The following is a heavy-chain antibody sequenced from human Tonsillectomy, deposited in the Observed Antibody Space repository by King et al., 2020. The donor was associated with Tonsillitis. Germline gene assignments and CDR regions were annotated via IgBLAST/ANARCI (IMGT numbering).Heavy chain of an antibody. Sequence: VQLVESGGGVVQPGRSLRLSCAASGFTFSSYGMYWVRQAPGKGLEWVAVIWYDGSNKYYADSVKGRFTISRDNSKNTLYLQMNSLRAEDTAVYYCARDMRGGAFDIWGQGTMVTVSS. J-gene: IGHJ3*02. CDR2: IWYDGSNK. V-gene: IGHV3-33*01. D-gene: IGHD3-16*01. CDR1: GFTFSSYG. CDR3: ARDMRGGAFDI.